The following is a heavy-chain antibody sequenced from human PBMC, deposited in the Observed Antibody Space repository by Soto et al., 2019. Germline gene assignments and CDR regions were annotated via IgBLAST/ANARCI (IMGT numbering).Heavy chain of an antibody. CDR2: IDPSDSYT. Sequence: GESLKISCKGSGYSFTSNWISWVRQMPGKGLEWMGRIDPSDSYTNYSPSFQGHVTISADKSISTAYLQWSSLKASDTAMYYCARLAAAGTRIYPGHFDYWGQGTLVTVSS. CDR3: ARLAAAGTRIYPGHFDY. CDR1: GYSFTSNW. V-gene: IGHV5-10-1*01. D-gene: IGHD6-13*01. J-gene: IGHJ4*02.